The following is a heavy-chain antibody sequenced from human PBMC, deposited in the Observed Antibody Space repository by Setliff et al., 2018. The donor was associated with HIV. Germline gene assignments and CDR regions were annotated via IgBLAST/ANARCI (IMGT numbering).Heavy chain of an antibody. CDR3: ARETREAVAGSNYYYYYGLDV. Sequence: SETLSLTCTVSGDSINSGSYHWNWIRQPAGKGLEWIGRIYISGSANYNPSLKSRVTISVDKSKNQFSLKLSSVTAADTAVYYCARETREAVAGSNYYYYYGLDVWGQGTTVPSP. CDR1: GDSINSGSYH. D-gene: IGHD6-19*01. J-gene: IGHJ6*02. CDR2: IYISGSA. V-gene: IGHV4-61*02.